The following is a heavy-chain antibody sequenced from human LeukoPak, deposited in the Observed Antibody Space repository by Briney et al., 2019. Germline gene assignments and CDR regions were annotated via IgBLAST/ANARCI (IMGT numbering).Heavy chain of an antibody. CDR1: GGSISSGDYY. CDR2: IYYSGST. D-gene: IGHD2-15*01. V-gene: IGHV4-30-4*01. Sequence: KPSETLSLTCTVSGGSISSGDYYWSWIRQPPGKGLGWIGYIYYSGSTYYNPSLKSRVTISVDTSKNQFSLKLSSVTAADTAVYYCARGPAATPYDAFDIWGQGTMVTVSS. J-gene: IGHJ3*02. CDR3: ARGPAATPYDAFDI.